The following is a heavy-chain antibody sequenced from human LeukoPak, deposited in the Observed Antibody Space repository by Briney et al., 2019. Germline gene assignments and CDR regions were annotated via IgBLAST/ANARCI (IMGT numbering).Heavy chain of an antibody. Sequence: SETLSLTCAVSGYSISSGYYWGWIRQPPGKGLEWIGSIYHSGSTYSTPSPKSRVTISVDKSKNQFALKLSSVTAADTAVYYCAEVERRNYWGQGTLVTVSS. J-gene: IGHJ4*02. CDR3: AEVERRNY. CDR2: IYHSGST. V-gene: IGHV4-38-2*01. D-gene: IGHD1-1*01. CDR1: GYSISSGYY.